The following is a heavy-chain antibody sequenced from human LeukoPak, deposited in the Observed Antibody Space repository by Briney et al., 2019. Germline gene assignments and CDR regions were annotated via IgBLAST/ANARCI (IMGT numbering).Heavy chain of an antibody. Sequence: ASVKVSCKASGYTFASYDINWVRQATGQGLEWMGWMNPNSGSTGYAQKFQGRVTITRNTSISTAYMELSSLRSEDTAVYYCARHGGYSYGVDYWGQGTLVTVSS. J-gene: IGHJ4*02. D-gene: IGHD5-18*01. CDR1: GYTFASYD. V-gene: IGHV1-8*03. CDR2: MNPNSGST. CDR3: ARHGGYSYGVDY.